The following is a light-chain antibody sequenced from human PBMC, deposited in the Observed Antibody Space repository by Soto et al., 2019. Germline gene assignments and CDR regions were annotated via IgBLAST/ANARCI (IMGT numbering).Light chain of an antibody. Sequence: DIQMTQSPSSLSASVGDRVTITCRASQSISSYLNWYQQKPGKAPKLLIYAASSLQSGVPSRFSGSGSGTDFTLTISSLQPEDFATYYCQQSYSTLRTLGQGTKLDIK. J-gene: IGKJ1*01. CDR1: QSISSY. V-gene: IGKV1-39*01. CDR2: AAS. CDR3: QQSYSTLRT.